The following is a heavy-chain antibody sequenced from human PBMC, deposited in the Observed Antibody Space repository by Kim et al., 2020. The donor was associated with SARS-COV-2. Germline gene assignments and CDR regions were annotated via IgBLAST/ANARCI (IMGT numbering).Heavy chain of an antibody. D-gene: IGHD3-3*01. Sequence: ASVKVSCKASGYTFTSYGISWVRQAPGQGLEWMGWISAYNGNTNYAQKLQGIVTMTTDTSTSTAYMELRSLRSDDTAVYYCARDDGITIFGVVIYSSNQHFDYWGQGTLVTVSS. V-gene: IGHV1-18*01. CDR2: ISAYNGNT. J-gene: IGHJ4*02. CDR1: GYTFTSYG. CDR3: ARDDGITIFGVVIYSSNQHFDY.